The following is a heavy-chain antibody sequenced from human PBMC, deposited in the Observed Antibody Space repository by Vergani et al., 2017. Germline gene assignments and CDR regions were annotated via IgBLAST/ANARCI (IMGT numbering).Heavy chain of an antibody. Sequence: QLLESGGGLIQPGGSLRLSCAASGFTFNSYAMTWVRQAPGKGLEWVSGINNNGGSTYYADSVKGRFIISRDNSKNTLYLQMTDLRAEDTATYYCARLDSGVVPAAIFLYYFFYKDGWGKRDTVTVSS. V-gene: IGHV3-23*01. J-gene: IGHJ6*03. CDR1: GFTFNSYA. D-gene: IGHD2-2*02. CDR2: INNNGGST. CDR3: ARLDSGVVPAAIFLYYFFYKDG.